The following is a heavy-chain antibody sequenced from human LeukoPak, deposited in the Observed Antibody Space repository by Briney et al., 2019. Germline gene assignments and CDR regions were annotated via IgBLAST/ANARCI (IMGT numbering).Heavy chain of an antibody. CDR3: AKTTRDTPFDY. J-gene: IGHJ4*02. V-gene: IGHV3-23*01. Sequence: GGSLRLSCAASGFTFSSYAMSWVRQAPGKGLEWVSAISGSGDTTYYADSVKGRFTISRDNSKNTLYLQMNSLRAEDTAVYYCAKTTRDTPFDYWGQGTLVTVSS. CDR1: GFTFSSYA. CDR2: ISGSGDTT. D-gene: IGHD5-18*01.